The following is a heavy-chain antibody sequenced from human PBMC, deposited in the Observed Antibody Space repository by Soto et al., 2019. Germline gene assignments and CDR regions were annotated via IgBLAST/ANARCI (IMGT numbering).Heavy chain of an antibody. D-gene: IGHD3-9*01. V-gene: IGHV3-49*03. CDR1: EFIFGDYA. J-gene: IGHJ4*02. CDR2: IRIRAYGETT. CDR3: TRGWNYDILTGVMSDY. Sequence: PGGSLRLSCTTSEFIFGDYAMSWFRQAPGKGLEWVGFIRIRAYGETTEYAASVKGRFIILRDDSKSIAYLQMNSLKTEDTAVYYCTRGWNYDILTGVMSDYWGQRTLVTVSS.